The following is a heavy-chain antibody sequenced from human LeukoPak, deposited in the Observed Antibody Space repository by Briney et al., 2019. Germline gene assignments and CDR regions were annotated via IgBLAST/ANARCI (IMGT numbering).Heavy chain of an antibody. D-gene: IGHD3-3*01. V-gene: IGHV1-46*01. CDR3: ARDIIEAYYDFWSGYSNWFDP. Sequence: GASVKVSCKASGYTFTSYYMHWARQAPGQGLEWMGIINPSGGSTSYAQKFQGRVTMTRDTSTSTVYMELSSLRSEDTAVYYCARDIIEAYYDFWSGYSNWFDPWGQGTLVTVSS. CDR2: INPSGGST. J-gene: IGHJ5*02. CDR1: GYTFTSYY.